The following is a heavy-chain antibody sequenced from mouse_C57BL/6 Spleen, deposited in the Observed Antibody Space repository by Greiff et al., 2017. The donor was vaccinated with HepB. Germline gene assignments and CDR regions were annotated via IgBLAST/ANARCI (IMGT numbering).Heavy chain of an antibody. CDR3: VRHDSSGFFAY. CDR2: IRSKSNNYAT. V-gene: IGHV10-1*01. CDR1: GFSFNTYA. D-gene: IGHD3-2*02. J-gene: IGHJ3*01. Sequence: EVKLVESGGGLVQPKGSLKLSCAASGFSFNTYAMNWVRQAPGKGLEWVARIRSKSNNYATYYADSVKDRFTISRDDSESMLYLQMNNLKTEDTAMYYCVRHDSSGFFAYWGQGTLVTVSA.